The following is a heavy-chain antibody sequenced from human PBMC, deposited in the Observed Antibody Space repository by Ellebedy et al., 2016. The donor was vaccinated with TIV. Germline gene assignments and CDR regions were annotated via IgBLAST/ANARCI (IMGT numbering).Heavy chain of an antibody. CDR2: ISGSGGNT. Sequence: GGSLRLXXAASGFTFSDYAMSWVRQAPGKGLEWVSVISGSGGNTFYTDSVKGRFTISRDNSKNTLYLQMNSLRAEDTAVYYCAKDAYSGSYYWFAPWGQGTLVTVSS. D-gene: IGHD1-26*01. CDR1: GFTFSDYA. V-gene: IGHV3-23*01. J-gene: IGHJ5*02. CDR3: AKDAYSGSYYWFAP.